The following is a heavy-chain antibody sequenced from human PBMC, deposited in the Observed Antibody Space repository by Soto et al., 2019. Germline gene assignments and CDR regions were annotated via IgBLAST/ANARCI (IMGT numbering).Heavy chain of an antibody. CDR2: TSYDGTNK. CDR3: ARFLAYTPQNGIDF. J-gene: IGHJ6*02. V-gene: IGHV3-30-3*01. CDR1: GFTFSNYA. D-gene: IGHD1-1*01. Sequence: GGSLRLSCAGYGFTFSNYAMHWVRQAPGKGLEWVAATSYDGTNKYYADPVKGRFTISRDNSKNTLYLQMDSLRSEDTAMYYCARFLAYTPQNGIDFWARGTTVPVSS.